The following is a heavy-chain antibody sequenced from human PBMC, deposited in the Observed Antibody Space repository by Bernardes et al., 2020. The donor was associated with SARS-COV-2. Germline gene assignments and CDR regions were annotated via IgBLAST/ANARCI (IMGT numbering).Heavy chain of an antibody. CDR1: GFTFSSYA. D-gene: IGHD1-20*01. Sequence: GGSLRLSCAASGFTFSSYAMSWVRQAPGKGLEWVSAICGSGGSTYYADSVKGRFTISRDNSKNTLYLQRNSLRAEDTAVYYCAKDSNYNGNDGYIDYWGQGTLVTVSS. CDR2: ICGSGGST. V-gene: IGHV3-23*01. CDR3: AKDSNYNGNDGYIDY. J-gene: IGHJ4*02.